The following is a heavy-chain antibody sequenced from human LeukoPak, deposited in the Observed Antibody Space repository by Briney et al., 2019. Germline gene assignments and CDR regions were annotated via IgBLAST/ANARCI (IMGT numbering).Heavy chain of an antibody. V-gene: IGHV3-23*01. J-gene: IGHJ4*02. CDR1: GFTFSSYA. D-gene: IGHD6-13*01. CDR3: ARDRRSGWSSWYYYNIYFDY. Sequence: GGSLRLSCGASGFTFSSYAMSWVRQAPGKGLEWVSAIGSGTYYADSVKGRFTISRDNSKNTLYLQMNSLRAEDTAVYYCARDRRSGWSSWYYYNIYFDYWGQGTLVTVSS. CDR2: IGSGT.